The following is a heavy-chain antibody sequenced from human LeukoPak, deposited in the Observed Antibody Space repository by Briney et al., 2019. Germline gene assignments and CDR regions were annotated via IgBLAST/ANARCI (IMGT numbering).Heavy chain of an antibody. Sequence: GGSLRLSCGASGFTFSNYWMSWVRQAPGKGLEWVANIRPDGNEKYYVDSVTGRFTMSRDNAKNSLDLQMNSLRAEDTAVYYCARVPTPLGSGLFDYWGQGTLVTVSS. CDR2: IRPDGNEK. CDR3: ARVPTPLGSGLFDY. V-gene: IGHV3-7*01. D-gene: IGHD3-10*01. CDR1: GFTFSNYW. J-gene: IGHJ4*02.